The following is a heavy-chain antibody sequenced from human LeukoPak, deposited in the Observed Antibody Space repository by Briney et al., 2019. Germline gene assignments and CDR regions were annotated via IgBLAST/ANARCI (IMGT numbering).Heavy chain of an antibody. Sequence: PGGSLRLSCSASGFTFSTYSMNWVRQAPGKGLEWVSSISSSSIYIYYADSLKGRFTISRDNAKNSLFLQMNSLRAEDTAVYFCAPYSSSSGWLDPWGQGTLVTVSS. J-gene: IGHJ5*02. CDR1: GFTFSTYS. CDR3: APYSSSSGWLDP. CDR2: ISSSSIYI. V-gene: IGHV3-21*01. D-gene: IGHD6-6*01.